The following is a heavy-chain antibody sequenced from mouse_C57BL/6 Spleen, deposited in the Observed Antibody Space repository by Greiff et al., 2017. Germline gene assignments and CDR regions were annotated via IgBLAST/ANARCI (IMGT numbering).Heavy chain of an antibody. Sequence: EVQLQQSGPELVKPGASVKIPCKASGYPFPDYNLDWVKHSHGKSLEWIGDITPNNGGTISNQKFKGKATLTVDKSSSTAYMELSSLTSEDTAVYYCARGGITTVGEYCWYFDVWGTGTTVTVAS. CDR2: ITPNNGGT. CDR3: ARGGITTVGEYCWYFDV. CDR1: GYPFPDYN. D-gene: IGHD1-1*01. V-gene: IGHV1-18*01. J-gene: IGHJ1*03.